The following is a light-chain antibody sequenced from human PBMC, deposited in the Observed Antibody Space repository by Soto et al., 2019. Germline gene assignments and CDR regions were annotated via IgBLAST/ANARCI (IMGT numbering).Light chain of an antibody. Sequence: QSALTQPPSASGSPGQSVTISCTGTSSDVGGYNYVSWYQQHPGKAPKLMIYEVSKRPSGVPDRFSGSKSGNTASLTVSGLQAEDEADYYCSSYAGSNKNVFGTGTKVT. J-gene: IGLJ1*01. CDR1: SSDVGGYNY. V-gene: IGLV2-8*01. CDR2: EVS. CDR3: SSYAGSNKNV.